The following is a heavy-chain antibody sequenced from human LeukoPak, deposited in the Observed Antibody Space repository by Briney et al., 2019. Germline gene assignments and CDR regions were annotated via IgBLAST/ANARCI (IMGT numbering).Heavy chain of an antibody. D-gene: IGHD3-9*01. J-gene: IGHJ4*02. V-gene: IGHV3-33*01. CDR3: ARGPHYDILTGYHTIYYFDY. Sequence: YADSVKGRFTISRDNSKNTVYLQMNSLRAEDTAVYYCARGPHYDILTGYHTIYYFDYWGQGTLVTVSS.